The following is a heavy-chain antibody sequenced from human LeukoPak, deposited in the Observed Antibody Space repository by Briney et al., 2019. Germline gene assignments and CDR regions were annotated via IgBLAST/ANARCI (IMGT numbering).Heavy chain of an antibody. D-gene: IGHD1-26*01. Sequence: GGSLRLSCAASGFTFSAYAMHWVRQAPGKGLKWVAVISYDGSNKYYADSVKGRFTISGDKSKDTLYLQMNSLRPEDTAVYYCARGPGPIAGAKNPFDIWGQGTMVTVSS. CDR2: ISYDGSNK. CDR1: GFTFSAYA. CDR3: ARGPGPIAGAKNPFDI. J-gene: IGHJ3*02. V-gene: IGHV3-30*01.